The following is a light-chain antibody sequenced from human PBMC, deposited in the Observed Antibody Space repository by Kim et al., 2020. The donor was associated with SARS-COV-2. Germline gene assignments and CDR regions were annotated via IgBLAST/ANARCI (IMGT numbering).Light chain of an antibody. CDR1: QGISRN. CDR3: QQYNDYPIT. J-gene: IGKJ5*01. V-gene: IGKV1-16*01. CDR2: GAS. Sequence: ASVGDRVTITCRASQGISRNLAWFQQKPGKAPRSLIYGASSLQIVVPPRFSGGGSATDFTLTISGLQPEDFATYYCQQYNDYPITFGHGTRLEIK.